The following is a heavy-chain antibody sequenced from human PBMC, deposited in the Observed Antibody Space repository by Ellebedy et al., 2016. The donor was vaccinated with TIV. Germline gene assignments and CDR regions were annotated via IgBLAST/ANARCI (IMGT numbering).Heavy chain of an antibody. J-gene: IGHJ5*02. Sequence: SLKISCAASGFTFSDYYMSWIRQAPGKVLEWGSFITSTSTYTNYANSVKGRFTNSSDNAKNSLYLQMNSLRAEDTAVYYCARGGVKAVAANHWGQGTVVTVSS. D-gene: IGHD6-19*01. CDR2: ITSTSTYT. CDR3: ARGGVKAVAANH. V-gene: IGHV3-11*06. CDR1: GFTFSDYY.